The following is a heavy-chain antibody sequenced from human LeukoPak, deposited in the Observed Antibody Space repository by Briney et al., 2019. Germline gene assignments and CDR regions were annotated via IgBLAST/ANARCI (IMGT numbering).Heavy chain of an antibody. CDR3: ARDVNWNYCDY. V-gene: IGHV3-21*01. J-gene: IGHJ4*01. Sequence: GGSLRLSCAASGFTLGTYSMNWVRQAPGKGLEWVSSISSTGTYIYHADSVKGRFTISRDNAKNSLYLQMNSLRAKDTAVYYCARDVNWNYCDYWGHGTLVTVSS. CDR1: GFTLGTYS. D-gene: IGHD1-20*01. CDR2: ISSTGTYI.